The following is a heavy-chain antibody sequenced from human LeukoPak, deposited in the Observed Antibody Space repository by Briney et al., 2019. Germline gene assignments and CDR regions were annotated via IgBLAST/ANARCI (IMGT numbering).Heavy chain of an antibody. CDR2: IRYDGSNE. D-gene: IGHD2/OR15-2a*01. CDR3: AKALDYWYFDY. J-gene: IGHJ4*02. V-gene: IGHV3-30*02. Sequence: GGSLRLSCAASGFTFSSYDMHWVRQGPGKGLEGVARIRYDGSNEYYADSVKGRFTISRDNSKNTLYLQVNSLRAEDTAVYYCAKALDYWYFDYWGQGTLVTVSS. CDR1: GFTFSSYD.